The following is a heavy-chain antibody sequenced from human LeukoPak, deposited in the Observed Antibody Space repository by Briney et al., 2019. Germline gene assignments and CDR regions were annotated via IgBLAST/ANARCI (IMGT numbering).Heavy chain of an antibody. V-gene: IGHV3-30-3*01. Sequence: PGGSLRLSCAASGFTFSSYAMHWVRQAPGKGLEWVAVISYDGSNKYYADSVKGRFTISRDNSKNTLYLQMNSLRAEDTAVYYCARDHRWLQNLPDYWGQGTLVTVSS. CDR3: ARDHRWLQNLPDY. D-gene: IGHD5-24*01. CDR2: ISYDGSNK. J-gene: IGHJ4*02. CDR1: GFTFSSYA.